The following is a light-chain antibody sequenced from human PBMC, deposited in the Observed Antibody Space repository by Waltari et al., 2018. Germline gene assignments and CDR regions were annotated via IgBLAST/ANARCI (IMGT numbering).Light chain of an antibody. Sequence: QSVLTQPPSVSGAPGQRVTISCTGSGSNIGAGYDVHWYQQLPRAAPKLLIYGSSTRPLGVPDRFFGSTSGTSASLAITGLQAEDAADYYCQSYDTSLSVVFGGGTKLTVL. J-gene: IGLJ3*02. CDR2: GSS. V-gene: IGLV1-40*01. CDR1: GSNIGAGYD. CDR3: QSYDTSLSVV.